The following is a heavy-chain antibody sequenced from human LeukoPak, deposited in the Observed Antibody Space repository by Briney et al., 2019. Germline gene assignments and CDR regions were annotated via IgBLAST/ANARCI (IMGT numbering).Heavy chain of an antibody. CDR2: IKQDGSEK. Sequence: QSGGPLRLSCAASGFTFGSYWMSWVRQAPGKGLEWVANIKQDGSEKYYADSVKGRFTISRDNAKNSVYLQMNSLRAEDTAVYYCASGYYYDSSGPPDYFDYWGQGTLVTVSS. CDR3: ASGYYYDSSGPPDYFDY. CDR1: GFTFGSYW. V-gene: IGHV3-7*01. D-gene: IGHD3-22*01. J-gene: IGHJ4*02.